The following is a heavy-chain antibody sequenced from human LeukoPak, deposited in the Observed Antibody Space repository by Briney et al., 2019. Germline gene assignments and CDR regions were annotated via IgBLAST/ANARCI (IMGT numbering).Heavy chain of an antibody. V-gene: IGHV3-53*01. CDR3: ARDLAAGGTYPHY. J-gene: IGHJ4*02. Sequence: GGSLRLSCAASGFTVSSNYMSWVRQAPGKGPEWVSVIYSDGSTYYSDSVKGRFTISRDTSKSTLYLQMNRRRTEDTSVYYCARDLAAGGTYPHYWGQGTLVSVSS. D-gene: IGHD6-13*01. CDR2: IYSDGST. CDR1: GFTVSSNY.